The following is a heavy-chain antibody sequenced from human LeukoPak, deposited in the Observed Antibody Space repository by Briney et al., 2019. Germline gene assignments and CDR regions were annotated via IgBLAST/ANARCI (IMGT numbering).Heavy chain of an antibody. CDR2: IYSGGST. V-gene: IGHV3-53*01. Sequence: GGSLRLSCAASGFTASSNYMSWVRQAPGKGLEWVSVIYSGGSTYYADSVKGRFTISRDNSKNTLYLQMNSLRAEDTAVYYCARYYYDSSGYYYWFDPWGQGTLVTVSS. CDR3: ARYYYDSSGYYYWFDP. J-gene: IGHJ5*02. CDR1: GFTASSNY. D-gene: IGHD3-22*01.